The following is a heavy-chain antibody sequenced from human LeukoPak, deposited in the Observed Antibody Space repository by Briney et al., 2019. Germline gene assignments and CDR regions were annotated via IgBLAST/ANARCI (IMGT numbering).Heavy chain of an antibody. Sequence: PSETLSLTCTVSGGSISSYYWSWIRQPPGKGLEWVGYIYYSGSTNCNPSLKSRVTISVDTSKNQFSLKLSSVTAADTAVYYCARDWALYCSSTSCYGGGFDPWGQGTLVTVSS. J-gene: IGHJ5*02. CDR3: ARDWALYCSSTSCYGGGFDP. D-gene: IGHD2-2*01. CDR1: GGSISSYY. CDR2: IYYSGST. V-gene: IGHV4-59*01.